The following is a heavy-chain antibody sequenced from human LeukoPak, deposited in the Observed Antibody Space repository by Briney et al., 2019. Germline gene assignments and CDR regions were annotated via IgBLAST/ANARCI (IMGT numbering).Heavy chain of an antibody. J-gene: IGHJ4*02. D-gene: IGHD3-10*01. V-gene: IGHV3-53*01. Sequence: GGSLRLSCTVSGFTVSSNSMSWVRQAPGKGLEWVSFIYSDNTHYSDSVKGRFTISRDNSKNTLYLQMNSLRAEDTAVYYCAKVTYGSGTYGAFDYWGQGTLVTVSS. CDR1: GFTVSSNS. CDR3: AKVTYGSGTYGAFDY. CDR2: IYSDNT.